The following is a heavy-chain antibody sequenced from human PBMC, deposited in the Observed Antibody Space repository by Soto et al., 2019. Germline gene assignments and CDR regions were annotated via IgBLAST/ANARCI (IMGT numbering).Heavy chain of an antibody. J-gene: IGHJ6*02. CDR3: ARHVYYYGMDV. CDR2: IYYSGRH. V-gene: IGHV4-39*01. Sequence: LGRLLQAQGEGLEWIGSIYYSGRHYYNPSLKSRVTISVDTSKNQFSLKLSSVTAADTAVYFGARHVYYYGMDVSCQGTTGTV.